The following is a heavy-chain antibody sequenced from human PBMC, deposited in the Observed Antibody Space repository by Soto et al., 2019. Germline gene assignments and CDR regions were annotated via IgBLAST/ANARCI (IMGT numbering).Heavy chain of an antibody. CDR2: ISYDGTNK. CDR1: GFSFSISP. CDR3: ARDPKTSGGQHWAFNYFDS. V-gene: IGHV3-30-3*01. D-gene: IGHD7-27*01. Sequence: PGGSLRLSCAASGFSFSISPMHWVRQAPGKGPEWVALISYDGTNKFYADSVKGRFIISRGNSKSTLYLQVDSLRPEDAAVYYCARDPKTSGGQHWAFNYFDSWGQGTLVTVSS. J-gene: IGHJ4*02.